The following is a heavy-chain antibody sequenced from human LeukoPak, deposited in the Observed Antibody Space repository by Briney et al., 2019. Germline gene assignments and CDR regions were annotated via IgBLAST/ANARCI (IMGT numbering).Heavy chain of an antibody. V-gene: IGHV3-21*01. J-gene: IGHJ4*02. CDR1: RFSLSSYN. D-gene: IGHD5-18*01. CDR3: ARDWGYTTMVSYYFDY. Sequence: GGSLRLSCAASRFSLSSYNMNWVRQSPEKGLEWISSISGNSAYISYADSVKGRFTISRDNSKNTLYLQMNSLRAEDTAVYYCARDWGYTTMVSYYFDYWGQGALVTVSS. CDR2: ISGNSAYI.